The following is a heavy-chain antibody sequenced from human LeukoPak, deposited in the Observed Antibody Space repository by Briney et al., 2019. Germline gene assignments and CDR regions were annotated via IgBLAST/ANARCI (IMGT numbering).Heavy chain of an antibody. V-gene: IGHV3-23*01. CDR2: ISGSGGST. D-gene: IGHD5-12*01. J-gene: IGHJ4*02. Sequence: GGSLRLSCAASGFTFSSYAMSWVRQAPGKGLEWVSAISGSGGSTYYADSVKGRFTISRDNSKNTLYLQMNSLRAEDTAVYYCAKNHERGYSGYSPDGEFDYWGQGTLVTVSS. CDR1: GFTFSSYA. CDR3: AKNHERGYSGYSPDGEFDY.